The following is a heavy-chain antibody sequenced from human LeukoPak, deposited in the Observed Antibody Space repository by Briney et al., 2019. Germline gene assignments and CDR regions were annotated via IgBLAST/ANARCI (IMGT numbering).Heavy chain of an antibody. CDR3: ARGYYYYGMDV. Sequence: XGXEWIGEINHSGSTNYNPSLKSRVTISVDTSKNQFSLKLSSVTAADTAVYYCARGYYYYGMDVWGQGTTVTVSS. J-gene: IGHJ6*02. V-gene: IGHV4-34*01. CDR2: INHSGST.